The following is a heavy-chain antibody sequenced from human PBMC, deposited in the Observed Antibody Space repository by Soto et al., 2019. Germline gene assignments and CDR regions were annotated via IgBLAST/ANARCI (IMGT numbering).Heavy chain of an antibody. Sequence: TSETLSLTCAVYGGSFSGYCWTWIRQPPGTGLEWIGEINHSGSTNYNPSLKSRVTISVDTSKNQFSLKLTSVTAADTAVYYCARDKITGLFDCWGQGTLVTVSS. CDR2: INHSGST. V-gene: IGHV4-34*01. D-gene: IGHD2-8*02. CDR1: GGSFSGYC. J-gene: IGHJ4*02. CDR3: ARDKITGLFDC.